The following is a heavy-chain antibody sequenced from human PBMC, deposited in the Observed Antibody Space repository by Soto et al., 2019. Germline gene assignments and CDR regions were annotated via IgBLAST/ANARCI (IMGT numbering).Heavy chain of an antibody. D-gene: IGHD5-12*01. Sequence: QITLKESGPTLVKPTQTLTLTCTFSGFSLSTSGVGVGWIRQPPGKALEWLALIYWDDGIYYSPSLKSRLTVTKETSKNQVVLTMTKMDPVDTATYYCAHRPSGNAMRRFDPWGQGTLVTVSS. CDR2: IYWDDGI. CDR1: GFSLSTSGVG. J-gene: IGHJ5*02. CDR3: AHRPSGNAMRRFDP. V-gene: IGHV2-5*02.